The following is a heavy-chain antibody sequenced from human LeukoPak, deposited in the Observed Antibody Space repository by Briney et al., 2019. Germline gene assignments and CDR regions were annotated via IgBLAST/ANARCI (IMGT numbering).Heavy chain of an antibody. CDR3: ARHLLWFGELRRILNWFDP. V-gene: IGHV4-59*04. D-gene: IGHD3-10*01. CDR2: INYSGST. CDR1: GDSINSAF. Sequence: SETLSLTCTVSGDSINSAFWSWIRQPPGKGLEWIGDINYSGSTYYNPSLKSRVTISVDTSKNQFSLKLSSVTAADTAVYYCARHLLWFGELRRILNWFDPWGQGTLVTVSS. J-gene: IGHJ5*02.